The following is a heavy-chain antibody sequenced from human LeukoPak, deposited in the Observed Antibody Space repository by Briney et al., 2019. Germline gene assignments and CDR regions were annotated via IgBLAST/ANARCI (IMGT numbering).Heavy chain of an antibody. J-gene: IGHJ3*02. Sequence: GGSLRLSCAASGFTFSSYAMSWVRQAPGKGLEWVSAISGSGGSTYYADSVKGRFTISRDNSKNTLYLQMNSLRAEDTAVYYCAKDGIHMVRGVISFPRHNAFDIWGQGTMVTVSS. CDR3: AKDGIHMVRGVISFPRHNAFDI. V-gene: IGHV3-23*01. D-gene: IGHD3-10*01. CDR2: ISGSGGST. CDR1: GFTFSSYA.